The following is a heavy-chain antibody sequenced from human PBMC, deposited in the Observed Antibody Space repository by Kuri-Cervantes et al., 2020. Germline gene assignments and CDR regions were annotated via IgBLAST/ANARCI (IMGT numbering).Heavy chain of an antibody. V-gene: IGHV3-33*01. D-gene: IGHD6-13*01. J-gene: IGHJ6*02. Sequence: GGSLRLSCAASGFTFSSYGMHWVRQAPGKGLEWVAVIWYDGSNKYYADSVKGRFTISRDNSKNTLYLQMNSLRAEDTAVYYCARGEIQLVLYWGFYGMDVWGQGTTVTVSS. CDR1: GFTFSSYG. CDR2: IWYDGSNK. CDR3: ARGEIQLVLYWGFYGMDV.